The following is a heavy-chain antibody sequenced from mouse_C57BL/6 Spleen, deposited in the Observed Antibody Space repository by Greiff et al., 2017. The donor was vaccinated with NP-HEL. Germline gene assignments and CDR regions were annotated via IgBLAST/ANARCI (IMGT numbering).Heavy chain of an antibody. J-gene: IGHJ2*01. CDR3: AKPQLGYFYFDY. D-gene: IGHD4-1*02. Sequence: DVKLVESGGGLVKPGGSLKLSCAASGFTFSDYGMHWVRQAPEKGLEWVAYISSGSSTIYYADTVKGRFTISRDNAKNTLFLQMTSLRSEDTAMYYCAKPQLGYFYFDYWGQGTTLTVSS. V-gene: IGHV5-17*01. CDR1: GFTFSDYG. CDR2: ISSGSSTI.